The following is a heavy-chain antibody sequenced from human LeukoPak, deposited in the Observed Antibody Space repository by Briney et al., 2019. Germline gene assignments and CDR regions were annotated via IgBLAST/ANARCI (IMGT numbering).Heavy chain of an antibody. V-gene: IGHV3-23*01. CDR3: AKGDWVDAFDI. Sequence: GGSLRLSCEVSGFTFSTYAMNWVRQAPGKGLEWVSAISGSGGSTYYADSVKGRFTISRDNSKNTLYLQMNSLRAEDTAVYYCAKGDWVDAFDIWGQGTMVTVSS. CDR2: ISGSGGST. D-gene: IGHD3/OR15-3a*01. CDR1: GFTFSTYA. J-gene: IGHJ3*02.